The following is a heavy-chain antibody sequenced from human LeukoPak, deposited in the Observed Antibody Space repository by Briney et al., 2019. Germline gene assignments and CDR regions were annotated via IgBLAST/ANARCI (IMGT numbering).Heavy chain of an antibody. J-gene: IGHJ6*02. CDR3: ARGGGYYDSSGYPKRIYYYYYGMDV. CDR1: GYTFTNFD. D-gene: IGHD3-22*01. V-gene: IGHV1-8*03. Sequence: ASMKVSCKASGYTFTNFDINWVRQATGQGLEWMGRMSPNSGNTVYAQKFQGRVTITADKSTSTAYMELSSLRSEDTAVYYCARGGGYYDSSGYPKRIYYYYYGMDVWGQGTTVTVSS. CDR2: MSPNSGNT.